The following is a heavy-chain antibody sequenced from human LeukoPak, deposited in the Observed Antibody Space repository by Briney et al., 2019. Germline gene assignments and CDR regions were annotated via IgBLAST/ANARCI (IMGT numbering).Heavy chain of an antibody. J-gene: IGHJ4*02. CDR1: GFTFSTYG. V-gene: IGHV3-30*02. Sequence: GGSLGLSCAASGFTFSTYGMNWVRQAPGKGLEWVTYIRYDESDKYYADSVKGRFTISRDNSKNTLYLQMNSLRDDDTAVYYCAKDRNPEIDYWGQGTLVTVSS. D-gene: IGHD1-14*01. CDR3: AKDRNPEIDY. CDR2: IRYDESDK.